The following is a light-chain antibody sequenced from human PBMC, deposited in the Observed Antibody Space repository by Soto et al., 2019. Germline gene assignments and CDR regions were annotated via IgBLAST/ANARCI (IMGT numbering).Light chain of an antibody. CDR3: QQYNNWPLST. J-gene: IGKJ5*01. CDR2: GAS. V-gene: IGKV3-15*01. Sequence: IVMTQFPATLSVSPGERATLSCRAGRSVSSDLAWYQHKPGQAPRLLVYGASTTATGIPARFSGSGSGTEFTLTIGSLQSEDFAVYYCQQYNNWPLSTFGQGTRLEIK. CDR1: RSVSSD.